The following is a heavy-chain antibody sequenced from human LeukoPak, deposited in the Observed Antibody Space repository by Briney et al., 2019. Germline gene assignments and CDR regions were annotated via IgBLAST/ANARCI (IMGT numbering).Heavy chain of an antibody. V-gene: IGHV1-8*03. J-gene: IGHJ4*02. CDR2: MNPNSGNT. CDR1: GYTFTSYD. CDR3: AREVGGGIVATILYYFDY. Sequence: GASVKVSCKASGYTFTSYDINWVRQATGQGLEWMGWMNPNSGNTGYAQKFQGRVTITRNTSISTAYMELSSLRSEDTAVYYCAREVGGGIVATILYYFDYWGQGTLVTVSS. D-gene: IGHD5-12*01.